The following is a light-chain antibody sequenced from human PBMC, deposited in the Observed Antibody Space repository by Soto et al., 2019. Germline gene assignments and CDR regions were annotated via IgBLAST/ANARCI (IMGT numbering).Light chain of an antibody. Sequence: EIVMTQSPATLSVSPGERATLSCRASQSVSSNLAWYQQKPGQAPRLLIYGASTRATGIPARFSGSGSGTEFTLTISSLQSEDFAVYYCQQYHNGHRTFGQGTKVDIK. CDR1: QSVSSN. CDR3: QQYHNGHRT. V-gene: IGKV3-15*01. J-gene: IGKJ1*01. CDR2: GAS.